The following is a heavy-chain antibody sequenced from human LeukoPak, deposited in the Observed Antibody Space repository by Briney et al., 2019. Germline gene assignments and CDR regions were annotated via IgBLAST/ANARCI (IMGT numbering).Heavy chain of an antibody. CDR1: GYTLTELS. Sequence: GASVKVSCKFSGYTLTELSMHWVRQAPGKGLEWMGGFDPEDGETIYAQKFQGRVTMTEDTSTDTAYMELSSLRSEDTAVYYCATGGADYGDYEDAFDIWGQGTMVTVSS. CDR2: FDPEDGET. V-gene: IGHV1-24*01. CDR3: ATGGADYGDYEDAFDI. D-gene: IGHD4-17*01. J-gene: IGHJ3*02.